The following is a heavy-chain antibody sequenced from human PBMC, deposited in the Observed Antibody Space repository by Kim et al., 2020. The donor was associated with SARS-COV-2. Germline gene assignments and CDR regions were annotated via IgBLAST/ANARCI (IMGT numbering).Heavy chain of an antibody. D-gene: IGHD2-15*01. J-gene: IGHJ2*01. V-gene: IGHV3-74*01. Sequence: DSVKGRFTISRDNAKSTLYLQMNSLRAEDTAVYYCARDRDGGNHNWYFDLWGRGTLVTVSS. CDR3: ARDRDGGNHNWYFDL.